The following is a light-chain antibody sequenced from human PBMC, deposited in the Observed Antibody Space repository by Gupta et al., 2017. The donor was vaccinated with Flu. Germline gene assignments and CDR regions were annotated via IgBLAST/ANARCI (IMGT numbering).Light chain of an antibody. CDR2: EDN. CDR1: SGRIASKF. Sequence: NFMLTQPHSVSESPGQTVTISCTRSSGRIASKFVHWYQQRPVRPPTTVIYEDNLRPSGVPDRFSGSIDGSSNSAPLTIAGGKAEDEDDYYCQSDDSSHPVFGGGTKLAVL. V-gene: IGLV6-57*01. CDR3: QSDDSSHPV. J-gene: IGLJ2*01.